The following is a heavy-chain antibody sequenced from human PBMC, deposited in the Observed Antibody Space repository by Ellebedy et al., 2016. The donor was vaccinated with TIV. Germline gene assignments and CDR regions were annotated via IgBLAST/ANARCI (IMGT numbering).Heavy chain of an antibody. Sequence: ASVKVSCXASGGTFSSYAISWVRQAPRQGLEWMGGIIPIFGTANYAQKFQGRVTITADESTSTAYMELSSLRSEDTAVYYCASGYCGGDCYSRGWWFDPWGQGTLVTVSS. CDR2: IIPIFGTA. CDR3: ASGYCGGDCYSRGWWFDP. CDR1: GGTFSSYA. D-gene: IGHD2-21*02. J-gene: IGHJ5*02. V-gene: IGHV1-69*13.